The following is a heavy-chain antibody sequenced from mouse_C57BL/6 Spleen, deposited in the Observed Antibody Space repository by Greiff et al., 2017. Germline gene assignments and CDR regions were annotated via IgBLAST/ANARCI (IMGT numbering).Heavy chain of an antibody. CDR2: ISSGSSTI. CDR3: ARRGNYGNYGAMDY. D-gene: IGHD2-1*01. CDR1: GFTFSDYG. J-gene: IGHJ4*01. Sequence: EVQGVESGGGLVKPGGSLKLSCAASGFTFSDYGMHWVRQAPEKGLEWVAYISSGSSTIYYADTVKGPFTISRDTAKNTLFLQMTSLRSEDTAMYYCARRGNYGNYGAMDYWGQGTSVTVSS. V-gene: IGHV5-17*01.